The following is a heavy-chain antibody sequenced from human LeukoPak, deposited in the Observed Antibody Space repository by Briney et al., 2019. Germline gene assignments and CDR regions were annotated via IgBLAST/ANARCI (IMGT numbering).Heavy chain of an antibody. D-gene: IGHD1-26*01. CDR2: IYSGGST. V-gene: IGHV3-53*01. CDR3: AKGKGTGSYYYFDY. CDR1: GFTVSSNY. J-gene: IGHJ4*02. Sequence: GGSLRLSCAASGFTVSSNYMSWVRQAPGKGLEWVSVIYSGGSTYYADSVKGRFTISRDNSKNTLYLQMNSLTAEDTAVYRCAKGKGTGSYYYFDYWGQGTLVIVSS.